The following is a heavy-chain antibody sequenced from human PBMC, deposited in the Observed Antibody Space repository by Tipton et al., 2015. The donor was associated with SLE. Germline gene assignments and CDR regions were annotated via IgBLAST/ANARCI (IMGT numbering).Heavy chain of an antibody. D-gene: IGHD3-16*01. Sequence: TLSLTCAVYGGSFSGYYWSWIRQPPGKGLEWIGELNHSGSTNYNPSLKSRITISVDTSKNQFSLRLSSVTAADTAVYYCARGRPRATQAWGGYYYYMDVWGKGTTVTVSS. CDR2: LNHSGST. V-gene: IGHV4-34*01. CDR1: GGSFSGYY. J-gene: IGHJ6*03. CDR3: ARGRPRATQAWGGYYYYMDV.